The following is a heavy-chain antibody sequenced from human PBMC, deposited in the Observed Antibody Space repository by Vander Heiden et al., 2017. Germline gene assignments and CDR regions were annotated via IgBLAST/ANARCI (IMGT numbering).Heavy chain of an antibody. V-gene: IGHV2-70*01. D-gene: IGHD6-19*01. CDR2: IDWDDTK. CDR3: ARIPYNSGWYFDY. CDR1: GFPLTGSGMS. J-gene: IGHJ4*02. Sequence: QVTLQESGPALVKPTQNLTLTCTFPGFPLTGSGMSVTWIRQPPGKPLEWLALIDWDDTKFYNTSLRTRLTISKDTSKNQVVLTMTSMDPVDTATYFCARIPYNSGWYFDYWGQGSLVTVSS.